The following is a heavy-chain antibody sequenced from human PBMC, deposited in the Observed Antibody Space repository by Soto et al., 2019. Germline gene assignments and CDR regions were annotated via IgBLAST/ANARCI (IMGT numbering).Heavy chain of an antibody. J-gene: IGHJ4*02. CDR1: GFTFSSYW. CDR2: IKSDGSDT. Sequence: EVQLVESGGGLVQPGGSLRLSCAASGFTFSSYWMHWVRQAPGKGLVWVSRIKSDGSDTSYADSVKGRFTXSRDNAKXXLYLQXXXLRAEDTAVYYCVRVAYGDLGGWGQGTLVTVSS. V-gene: IGHV3-74*01. D-gene: IGHD4-17*01. CDR3: VRVAYGDLGG.